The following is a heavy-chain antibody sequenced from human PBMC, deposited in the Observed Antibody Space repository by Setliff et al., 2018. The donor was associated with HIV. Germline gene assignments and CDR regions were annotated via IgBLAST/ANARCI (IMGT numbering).Heavy chain of an antibody. D-gene: IGHD3-3*02. CDR2: IGGSGFGT. Sequence: GGSLRLSCAASGFTFSSYSMNWVRQAPGKGLEWVSAIGGSGFGTYYADSVKGRFTISRDNAKNSLYLQMDSLRVEDTTVYYCTRKLAPGHGMDVWGQGTTVTVSS. CDR1: GFTFSSYS. V-gene: IGHV3-21*01. J-gene: IGHJ6*02. CDR3: TRKLAPGHGMDV.